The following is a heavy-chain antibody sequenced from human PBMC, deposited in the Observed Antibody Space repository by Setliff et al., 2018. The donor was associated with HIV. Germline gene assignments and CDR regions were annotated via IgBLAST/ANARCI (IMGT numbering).Heavy chain of an antibody. Sequence: PGGSLRLSCIGYGFIFGEYAMSWFRQAPGKGLEWVGFIGPGGTTEYAASVRGRFTISRDDSKSIAYLQMNSLRAEDTAVYYCARAGVVEGYYYYYYMDVWGKGTTVTVSS. CDR1: GFIFGEYA. D-gene: IGHD2-15*01. CDR3: ARAGVVEGYYYYYYMDV. V-gene: IGHV3-49*03. CDR2: IGPGGTT. J-gene: IGHJ6*03.